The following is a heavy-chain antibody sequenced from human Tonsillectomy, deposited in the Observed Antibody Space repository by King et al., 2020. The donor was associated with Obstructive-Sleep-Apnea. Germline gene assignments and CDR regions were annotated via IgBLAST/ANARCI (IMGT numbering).Heavy chain of an antibody. Sequence: QLVQSGGGLVQPGGSLRLSCAASGFTFSSYTMSWVRQAPGKGLEWVSGISGRGGHPYFADSVKGRFTISRDNSKDTLYLQMNSLRAEDTAVYYCAKAYLGEDYWGQGTLVTVSS. J-gene: IGHJ4*02. V-gene: IGHV3-23*04. CDR3: AKAYLGEDY. D-gene: IGHD3-16*01. CDR1: GFTFSSYT. CDR2: ISGRGGHP.